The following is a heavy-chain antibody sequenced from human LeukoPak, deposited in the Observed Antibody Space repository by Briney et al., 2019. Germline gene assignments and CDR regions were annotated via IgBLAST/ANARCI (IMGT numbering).Heavy chain of an antibody. Sequence: GGSLRLSCAASGFNVSNNHMHWVRQAPGERLEWVSVTYSSGTTYYADSVKGSFTISRDTSKNTLHLQMNSLRVEDTAVYHCARDIRREMAIPFDVWGQGTLVTVSS. CDR3: ARDIRREMAIPFDV. J-gene: IGHJ3*01. CDR1: GFNVSNNH. V-gene: IGHV3-66*01. CDR2: TYSSGTT. D-gene: IGHD5-24*01.